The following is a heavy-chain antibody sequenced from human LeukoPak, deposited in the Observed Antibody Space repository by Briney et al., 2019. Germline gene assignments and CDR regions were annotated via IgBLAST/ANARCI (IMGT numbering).Heavy chain of an antibody. CDR3: ARGPYDFSWFDP. CDR1: GGSFSGYY. V-gene: IGHV4-34*01. CDR2: INHGGST. D-gene: IGHD3-3*01. J-gene: IGHJ5*02. Sequence: SETLSLTCAVYGGSFSGYYWSWIRQPPGKGLEWIGEINHGGSTNYNPSLKSRVTISVDTSKNQFSLKLSSVTAADTAVYYCARGPYDFSWFDPWGQGTLVTVSS.